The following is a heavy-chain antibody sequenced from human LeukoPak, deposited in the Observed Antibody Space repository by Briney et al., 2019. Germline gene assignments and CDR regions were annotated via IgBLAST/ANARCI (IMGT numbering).Heavy chain of an antibody. CDR1: GFTFDDYA. CDR2: ISWNSGSI. J-gene: IGHJ3*02. V-gene: IGHV3-9*01. D-gene: IGHD1-7*01. CDR3: AKDSRLAGTTAFDI. Sequence: PGRSLRLSCAASGFTFDDYAMHWVRQAPGKGLEWVSGISWNSGSIGYADSVKGRFTISRDNAKNSLYLQMNSLRAEDKALYYCAKDSRLAGTTAFDIWGQGTMVTVSS.